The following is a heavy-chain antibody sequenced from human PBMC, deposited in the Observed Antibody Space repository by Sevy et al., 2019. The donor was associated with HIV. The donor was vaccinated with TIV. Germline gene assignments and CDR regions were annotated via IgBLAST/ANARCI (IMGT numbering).Heavy chain of an antibody. CDR2: IKSKTDGGTT. Sequence: GGSLRLSCAASGFTFSNAWMSWVRQAPGKGLEWVGRIKSKTDGGTTDYAAPVKGRFTISRDDSKNTLYLQMNSLKTGDTAVYYCTTDHPGVVWGSYRTKDYWGQGTLVTVSS. CDR1: GFTFSNAW. CDR3: TTDHPGVVWGSYRTKDY. J-gene: IGHJ4*02. D-gene: IGHD3-16*02. V-gene: IGHV3-15*01.